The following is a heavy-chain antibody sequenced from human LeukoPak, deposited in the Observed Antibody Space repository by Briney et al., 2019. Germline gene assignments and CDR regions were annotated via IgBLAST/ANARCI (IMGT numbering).Heavy chain of an antibody. D-gene: IGHD3-10*01. CDR1: GFIFSTYW. CDR2: IKEDGSES. CDR3: AKAGLLWFGESWMDV. Sequence: GGSLRLSCAAPGFIFSTYWMSWVRQAPGKGLEWVANIKEDGSESHYVDSVKGRFTISRDNAKNSPYLQMNSLRAEDTAMYFCAKAGLLWFGESWMDVWGQGTTVTVSS. V-gene: IGHV3-7*01. J-gene: IGHJ6*02.